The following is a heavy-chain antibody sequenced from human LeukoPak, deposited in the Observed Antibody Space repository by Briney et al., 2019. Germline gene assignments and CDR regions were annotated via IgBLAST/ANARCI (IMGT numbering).Heavy chain of an antibody. CDR3: AKSNGYGLVDI. D-gene: IGHD3-10*01. J-gene: IGHJ3*02. CDR2: IYYSGTT. V-gene: IGHV4-59*12. CDR1: GGSISTYY. Sequence: SETLSLTCTVSGGSISTYYWNWIRQPPGKGLEWIGYIYYSGTTNYNPSLKSRVSMSVDTSKNQFSLKLSSVTAADTAVYYCAKSNGYGLVDIWGQGTMVTVSS.